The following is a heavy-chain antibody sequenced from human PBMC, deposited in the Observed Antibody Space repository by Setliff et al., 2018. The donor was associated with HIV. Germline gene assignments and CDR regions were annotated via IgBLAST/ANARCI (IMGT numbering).Heavy chain of an antibody. J-gene: IGHJ5*02. CDR1: GFTFSSYS. Sequence: PGGSLRLSCAASGFTFSSYSMNWVRQAPGKGLEWVSSISSSSSYIYYADSVKGRFTISRDNAKNSLYLQMNSLRAEDTAVYYCARGTLSSSWYNWFDPWGRGTPVTVSS. CDR2: ISSSSSYI. D-gene: IGHD6-13*01. CDR3: ARGTLSSSWYNWFDP. V-gene: IGHV3-21*01.